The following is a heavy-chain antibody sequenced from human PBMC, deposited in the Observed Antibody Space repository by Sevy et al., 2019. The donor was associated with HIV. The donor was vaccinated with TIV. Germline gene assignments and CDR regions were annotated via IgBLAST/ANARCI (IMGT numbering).Heavy chain of an antibody. CDR1: GYTFTNND. Sequence: ASVKVSCKASGYTFTNNDINWVRQAPGQGLEWMGWMNPNSGNAGYAQKFQGRATMTRDTSINTAYLELSSLRSEDTAMYYCVRGLSFYYAKSGHWVNWYFDLWGRGTLVTVSS. CDR3: VRGLSFYYAKSGHWVNWYFDL. J-gene: IGHJ2*01. V-gene: IGHV1-8*01. CDR2: MNPNSGNA. D-gene: IGHD3-22*01.